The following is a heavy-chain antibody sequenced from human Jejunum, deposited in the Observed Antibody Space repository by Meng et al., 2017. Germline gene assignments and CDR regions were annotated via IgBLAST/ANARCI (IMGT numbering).Heavy chain of an antibody. CDR2: FYWDDDK. D-gene: IGHD3-22*01. Sequence: QTTFKESGPTPVQPTPTLTLTCTFPGFSLSPSGVGVGWVRQPPGKALEWLALFYWDDDKRYNPTLKSRVTITKDTSKNEVVLTMTNMDPVDTATYYCARRRGADYYDRIFFDYWGPGILVTVSS. V-gene: IGHV2-5*02. CDR1: GFSLSPSGVG. J-gene: IGHJ4*02. CDR3: ARRRGADYYDRIFFDY.